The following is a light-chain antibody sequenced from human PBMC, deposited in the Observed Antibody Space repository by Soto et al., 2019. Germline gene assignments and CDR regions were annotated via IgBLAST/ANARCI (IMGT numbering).Light chain of an antibody. V-gene: IGLV3-21*04. J-gene: IGLJ2*01. CDR1: NIGTKS. CDR2: YDS. CDR3: QVWDTSTFHPI. Sequence: SYELTQSPSVSVAPGRTARIACEGNNIGTKSVHWYQQRPGQAPEVVVYYDSDRPSGIPERFSGSNSGNTATLTISSVEAGDEADYYCQVWDTSTFHPIFGGGTKLTVL.